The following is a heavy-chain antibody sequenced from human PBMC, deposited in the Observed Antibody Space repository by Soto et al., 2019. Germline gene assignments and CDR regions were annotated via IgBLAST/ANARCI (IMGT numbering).Heavy chain of an antibody. D-gene: IGHD3-22*01. V-gene: IGHV3-48*03. CDR2: ISSSGSTI. J-gene: IGHJ6*02. CDR3: ARDCPTMIVVVNGGAMDV. CDR1: GFTFSSYE. Sequence: GGSLRLSCAASGFTFSSYEMNWVRQAPGKGLEWVSYISSSGSTIYYADSVKGRFTISRDNAKNSLYLQMNSLRAEDTAVYYCARDCPTMIVVVNGGAMDVWGQGTTVTVSS.